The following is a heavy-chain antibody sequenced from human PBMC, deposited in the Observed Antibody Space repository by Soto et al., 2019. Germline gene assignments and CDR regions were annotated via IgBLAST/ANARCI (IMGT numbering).Heavy chain of an antibody. D-gene: IGHD3-3*01. CDR1: GFTFSSYG. Sequence: QVQLVESGGGVVQPGRSLRLSCAASGFTFSSYGIHWVRQAPGKGLEWVAVIYDGSNKYYADSVKGRFTISRDNSKNTLYLQMNSLRSEDTAVYYCAKEVWSGPMDVWGQGTTVTVSS. CDR3: AKEVWSGPMDV. CDR2: IYDGSNK. J-gene: IGHJ6*02. V-gene: IGHV3-30*18.